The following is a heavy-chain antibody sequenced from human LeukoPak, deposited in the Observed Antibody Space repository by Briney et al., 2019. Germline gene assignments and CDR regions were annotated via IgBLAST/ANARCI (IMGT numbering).Heavy chain of an antibody. CDR2: ISYDGSNK. V-gene: IGHV3-30*14. D-gene: IGHD3-10*01. Sequence: PGRSLRLSCAASGFTFSGYAMHWVRQAPDKGLDWVAVISYDGSNKYYADSVKGRFTISRDNSKNTLYLQMGSLRPEDMAVYYCARANGSGAYYNIYFQQWGQGTLVTVSS. CDR1: GFTFSGYA. J-gene: IGHJ1*01. CDR3: ARANGSGAYYNIYFQQ.